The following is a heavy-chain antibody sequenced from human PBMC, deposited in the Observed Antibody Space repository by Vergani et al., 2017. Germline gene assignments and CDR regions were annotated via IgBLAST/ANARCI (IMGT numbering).Heavy chain of an antibody. CDR1: GYSISSGYY. CDR3: ARYGDWSFDL. D-gene: IGHD3-10*01. Sequence: QVQLQESGPGLVKPSETLSLTCAVSGYSISSGYYWGWIRQPPGKGLEWIGNIYHSGSTYYNPSLKSRVTISRDTSKNQFSLKLSSVTATDTAVYCCARYGDWSFDLWGRGTLVTVSS. CDR2: IYHSGST. J-gene: IGHJ2*01. V-gene: IGHV4-38-2*01.